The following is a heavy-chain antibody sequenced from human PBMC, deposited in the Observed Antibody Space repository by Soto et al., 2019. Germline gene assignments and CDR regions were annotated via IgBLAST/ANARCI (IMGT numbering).Heavy chain of an antibody. D-gene: IGHD2-15*01. CDR1: GYTFTSYG. J-gene: IGHJ4*02. CDR3: ARDLLAYCSGGSCYSGDY. Sequence: ASVKVSCKASGYTFTSYGISWVRQAPGQGLEWMGWISAYNGNTNYAQKLQGRVTMTTDTSTSTAYMELRSLRSDDTAVYYCARDLLAYCSGGSCYSGDYWGQGTLVTVSS. CDR2: ISAYNGNT. V-gene: IGHV1-18*01.